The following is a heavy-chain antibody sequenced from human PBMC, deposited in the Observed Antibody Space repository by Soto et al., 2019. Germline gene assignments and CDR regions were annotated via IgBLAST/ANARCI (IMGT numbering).Heavy chain of an antibody. D-gene: IGHD3-10*01. V-gene: IGHV1-3*01. Sequence: QVQLLQSGAEVKKPGASVKVTCKASGYTFTNYAMHWVRQAPGKRLEWMGWINAGNGNTKYSQKFQGRVTITRDTSASTAYMELSSLRSEDTAVYYCARGPLLWGDVWGQGTTVTVSS. J-gene: IGHJ6*02. CDR3: ARGPLLWGDV. CDR1: GYTFTNYA. CDR2: INAGNGNT.